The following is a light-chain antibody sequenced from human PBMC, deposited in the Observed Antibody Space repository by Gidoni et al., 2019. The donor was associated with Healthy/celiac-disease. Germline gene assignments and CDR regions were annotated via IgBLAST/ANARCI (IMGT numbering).Light chain of an antibody. CDR1: SSDVGGYNY. V-gene: IGLV2-14*01. J-gene: IGLJ2*01. Sequence: QSALTQPASVSGSPGQSITISCTGTSSDVGGYNYVSWYQQHPGKAPKLMIYDVRNRPSGVSNRFSGSKSVNTASLTISGLQAEDEADYYCSSYTSSSTVFGGGTKLTVL. CDR3: SSYTSSSTV. CDR2: DVR.